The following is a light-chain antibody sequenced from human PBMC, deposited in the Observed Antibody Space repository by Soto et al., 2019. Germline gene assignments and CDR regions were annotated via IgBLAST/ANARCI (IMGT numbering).Light chain of an antibody. CDR1: SIDVGGYDY. CDR2: DVT. J-gene: IGLJ1*01. V-gene: IGLV2-11*01. CDR3: CSYGGSFPYV. Sequence: ALTQPPSVSGSPGQSFTSSCTVTSIDVGGYDYVSWYQQHPGKAPKLLIYDVTKRPSGVPDRFSGSKSGNTASLTISGLQAEDEADFFCCSYGGSFPYVFGTGTKVTVL.